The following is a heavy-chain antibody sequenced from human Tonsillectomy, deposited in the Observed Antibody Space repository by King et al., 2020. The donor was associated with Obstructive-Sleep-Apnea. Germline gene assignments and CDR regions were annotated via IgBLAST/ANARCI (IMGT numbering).Heavy chain of an antibody. CDR1: GFTFSNYG. CDR3: AKDRAGWEIPDAFDI. V-gene: IGHV3-30*02. J-gene: IGHJ3*02. Sequence: VQLVESGGGVVQPGGSLRLSCAASGFTFSNYGMHWVRQAPGKGLEWVAFIRYDGSKKYYADSVKGRFTISRDNFKNTMYLEKNSLRAEDTAVYYCAKDRAGWEIPDAFDIWGQGTMVTVSS. D-gene: IGHD1-26*01. CDR2: IRYDGSKK.